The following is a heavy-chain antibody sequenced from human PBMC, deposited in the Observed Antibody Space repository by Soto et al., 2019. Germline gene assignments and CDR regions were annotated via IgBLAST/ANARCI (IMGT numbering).Heavy chain of an antibody. CDR3: AHMESRVTTGYFDY. CDR2: VYWNDDE. CDR1: GFSLSTSGVA. D-gene: IGHD4-17*01. Sequence: QITLKESGPTLVKPTQTLTLTCTFSGFSLSTSGVAVVWIRQPPGKALEWLALVYWNDDERYSPSLKSRLTITKDTSKNQVALIMTNMDPVDTATYYCAHMESRVTTGYFDYWGQGALVTVS. V-gene: IGHV2-5*01. J-gene: IGHJ4*02.